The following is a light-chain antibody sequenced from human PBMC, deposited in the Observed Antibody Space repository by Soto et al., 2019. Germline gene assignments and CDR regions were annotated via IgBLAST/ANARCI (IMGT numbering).Light chain of an antibody. V-gene: IGKV1-9*01. Sequence: IQLTQSPSSLSASVGDRVTISCRASQDISTHLAWFAQKPGRAPQLLIYAASTLESWVPSRFSGSGSGTEFTLTISSLQPDDFATYYCQQYSAKWAFGQGTKVDIK. CDR2: AAS. CDR3: QQYSAKWA. J-gene: IGKJ1*01. CDR1: QDISTH.